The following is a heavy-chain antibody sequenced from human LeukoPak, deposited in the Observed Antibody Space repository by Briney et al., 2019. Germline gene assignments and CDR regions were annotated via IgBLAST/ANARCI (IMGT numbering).Heavy chain of an antibody. Sequence: ASVKVSCKASGYTFTGYYMHWVRQARGQGLEWMGRINPNSGGTNYAQKFQGRVTMTRDTSISTAYMELSRLRSDDTAVYYCASLSGGSWRVDYWGQGTLVTVSS. CDR1: GYTFTGYY. V-gene: IGHV1-2*06. D-gene: IGHD2-15*01. CDR3: ASLSGGSWRVDY. CDR2: INPNSGGT. J-gene: IGHJ4*02.